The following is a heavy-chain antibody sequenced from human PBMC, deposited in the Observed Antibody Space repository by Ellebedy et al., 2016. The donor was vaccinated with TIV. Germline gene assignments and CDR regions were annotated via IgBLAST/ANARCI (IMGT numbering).Heavy chain of an antibody. V-gene: IGHV3-23*01. CDR1: GFTFSSYA. D-gene: IGHD1-26*01. CDR3: AVSPVSGSYLVY. J-gene: IGHJ4*02. Sequence: GGSLRLXXAASGFTFSSYAMSWVRQAPGKGLEWVSAISGSGGSTYYADSVKGRFTISRDNSKNTLYLQMNSLRAEDTAVYYCAVSPVSGSYLVYWGQGTLVTVSS. CDR2: ISGSGGST.